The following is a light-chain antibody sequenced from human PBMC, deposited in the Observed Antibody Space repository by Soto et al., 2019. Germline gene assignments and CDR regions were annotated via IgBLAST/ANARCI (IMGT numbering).Light chain of an antibody. V-gene: IGKV1-39*01. CDR1: ESINRH. CDR2: AAS. J-gene: IGKJ5*01. Sequence: DIQMTQSPSSLSASVGDRVTITCRASESINRHLNWYQQKPGKAPKLLIYAASSLQNGVPSRFSGSGSGTDFTLTISNLQPADFATYYCQQSYSTLSLTFGQGTRLEIK. CDR3: QQSYSTLSLT.